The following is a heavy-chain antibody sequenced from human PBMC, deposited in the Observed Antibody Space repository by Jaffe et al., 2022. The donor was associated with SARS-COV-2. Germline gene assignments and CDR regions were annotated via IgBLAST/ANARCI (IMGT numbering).Heavy chain of an antibody. CDR1: GYTFTSYW. Sequence: EVHLVQSGAEVKKPGESLKISCKASGYTFTSYWIAWVRQMPGKGLEWMGIIYPGDSDTRYSPSFQGQVTISADKSINTAYLQWSSLQASDTAMYYCARHGGGYYDILTGAYYFDYWGQGTLVTVSS. J-gene: IGHJ4*02. CDR2: IYPGDSDT. CDR3: ARHGGGYYDILTGAYYFDY. V-gene: IGHV5-51*01. D-gene: IGHD3-9*01.